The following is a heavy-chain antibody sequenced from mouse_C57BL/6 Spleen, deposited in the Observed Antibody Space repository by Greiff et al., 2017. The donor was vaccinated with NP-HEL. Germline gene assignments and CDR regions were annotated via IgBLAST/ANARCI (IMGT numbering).Heavy chain of an antibody. J-gene: IGHJ2*01. V-gene: IGHV5-6*02. Sequence: DVTLVESGGDLVKPGGSLKLSCAASGFTFSSYGMSWVRQTPDKRLEWVATISSGGSYTYYPDSVQGRFTISRDNAKNTLYLQMSSLKSEDTAMYYCARGTYYGSRYFDYWGQGTTLTVSS. CDR1: GFTFSSYG. CDR2: ISSGGSYT. D-gene: IGHD1-1*01. CDR3: ARGTYYGSRYFDY.